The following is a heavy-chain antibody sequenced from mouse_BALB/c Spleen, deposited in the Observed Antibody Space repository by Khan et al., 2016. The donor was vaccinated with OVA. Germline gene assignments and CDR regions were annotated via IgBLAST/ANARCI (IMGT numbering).Heavy chain of an antibody. CDR2: IRLKSDDYVT. V-gene: IGHV6-6*02. CDR3: GILL. CDR1: GFTFSNYW. J-gene: IGHJ2*01. Sequence: EVQLLESGGGLVKPGGSMKLSCVASGFTFSNYWMNWVRQSPEKGLVWVAEIRLKSDDYVTHYAESVQGRFTISRDDSKISVYLQMNNFRAEDTGIYYGGILLWGQGTTLTVSS.